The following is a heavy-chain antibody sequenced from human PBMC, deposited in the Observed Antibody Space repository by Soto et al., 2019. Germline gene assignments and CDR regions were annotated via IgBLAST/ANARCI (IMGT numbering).Heavy chain of an antibody. CDR2: INHSGST. D-gene: IGHD3-10*01. J-gene: IGHJ5*02. Sequence: QVQLQQWGAGLLKPSETLSLTSAVYGASFSDSSWTWIRQPPGKGLEWIGEINHSGSTNYSPSLKRRVTISVHTSKNQFALKLSSVTAADTAIYYCARDLVRGSDRFDPWGQGTLVTVSS. CDR3: ARDLVRGSDRFDP. V-gene: IGHV4-34*01. CDR1: GASFSDSS.